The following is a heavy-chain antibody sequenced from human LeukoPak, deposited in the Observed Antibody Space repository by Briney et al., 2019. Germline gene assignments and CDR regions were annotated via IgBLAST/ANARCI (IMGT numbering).Heavy chain of an antibody. Sequence: GGSLRLSCAASGFTFSSYGMHWVRQAPGKGLEWVAVIWYDGSNKYYADSVKGRFTISSDNSKNTLYLQMNSLRAEDTVVYYCAKGGSESDAFDIWGQGTMVTVSS. CDR1: GFTFSSYG. CDR2: IWYDGSNK. V-gene: IGHV3-33*06. CDR3: AKGGSESDAFDI. D-gene: IGHD1-14*01. J-gene: IGHJ3*02.